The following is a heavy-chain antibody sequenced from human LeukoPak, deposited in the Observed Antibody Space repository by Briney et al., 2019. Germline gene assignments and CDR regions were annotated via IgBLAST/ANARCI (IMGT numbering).Heavy chain of an antibody. CDR3: ARAWGATAGVWGTPRVYFDY. D-gene: IGHD3-16*01. CDR1: GFTFSRYT. V-gene: IGHV3-48*04. Sequence: ETGGSLRLSCAGSGFTFSRYTMNWVRQAPGKGLEWVSYISSSGSTIYYADSVKGRFTISRDNAKNSLYLQMNSLRAEDTAVYYCARAWGATAGVWGTPRVYFDYWGQGTLVTVSS. CDR2: ISSSGSTI. J-gene: IGHJ4*02.